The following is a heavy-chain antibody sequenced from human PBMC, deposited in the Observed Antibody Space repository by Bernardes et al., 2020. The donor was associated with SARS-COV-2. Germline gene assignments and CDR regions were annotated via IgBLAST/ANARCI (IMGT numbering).Heavy chain of an antibody. V-gene: IGHV3-23*01. CDR2: ISGSGGST. CDR1: GFTFSSYA. J-gene: IGHJ4*02. D-gene: IGHD3-9*01. CDR3: AKEIKSYDMSTGFDY. Sequence: GGSLRLSCAASGFTFSSYAMSWVRQAPGKGLEWVSVISGSGGSTYYADSVKGRFTISRDNSKNTLYLQMNSLRAEDTAVYYCAKEIKSYDMSTGFDYWVQGPVVTVSS.